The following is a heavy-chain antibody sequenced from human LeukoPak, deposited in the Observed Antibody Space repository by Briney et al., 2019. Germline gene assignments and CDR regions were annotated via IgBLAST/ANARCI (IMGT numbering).Heavy chain of an antibody. CDR3: ARGSRWSGYYLGY. CDR1: GFTVTSNY. J-gene: IGHJ4*02. V-gene: IGHV3-53*01. D-gene: IGHD3-3*01. CDR2: IYSGENT. Sequence: GGSLRLSCAASGFTVTSNYMSWVRQAPGKGLEWVSVIYSGENTDYADSVEGRFTVSRDNSKNTVYLQMNRLRVEDTAVYYCARGSRWSGYYLGYWGQGIVVTVSS.